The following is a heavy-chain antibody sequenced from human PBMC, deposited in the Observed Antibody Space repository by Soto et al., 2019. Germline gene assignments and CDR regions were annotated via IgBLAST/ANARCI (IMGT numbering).Heavy chain of an antibody. D-gene: IGHD3-9*01. CDR3: ARDQGGYDILTGYFYYYYGMDV. J-gene: IGHJ6*02. Sequence: GGSLRLSCAASGFTFSSYGMHWVRQAPGKGLEWVAVIWYDGSNKYYADSVKGRFTISRDNSKNTLYLQMNSLRAEDTAVYYCARDQGGYDILTGYFYYYYGMDVWGQGTTVTVSS. CDR2: IWYDGSNK. CDR1: GFTFSSYG. V-gene: IGHV3-33*01.